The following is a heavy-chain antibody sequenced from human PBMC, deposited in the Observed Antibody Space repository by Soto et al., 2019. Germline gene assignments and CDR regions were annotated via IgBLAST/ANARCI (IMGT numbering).Heavy chain of an antibody. V-gene: IGHV4-39*01. Sequence: QLQLQESGPGLVKPSETLSLTCTVSGGSISSSSYYWGWIRQPPGKGLEWIGSIYYSGSTYYNPSLKSRVTISVDTSKNQFSLKLSSVTAADTAVYYCARQIHDYNNYGITADYWGQGTLVTVSS. CDR2: IYYSGST. D-gene: IGHD4-4*01. J-gene: IGHJ4*02. CDR1: GGSISSSSYY. CDR3: ARQIHDYNNYGITADY.